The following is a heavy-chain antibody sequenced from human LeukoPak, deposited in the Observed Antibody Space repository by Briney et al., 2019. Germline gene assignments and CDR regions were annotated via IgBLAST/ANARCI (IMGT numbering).Heavy chain of an antibody. CDR2: ISSSGSTI. CDR3: ARVGYSYGYYYYYMDV. CDR1: GFTFSSYE. Sequence: GGSLRLSCAASGFTFSSYEMNWVRQAPGKGLEWVSYISSSGSTIYYADSVKGRFTISRDNAKSSLYLQMNSLRAEDTAVYYCARVGYSYGYYYYYMDVWGKGTTVTVSS. V-gene: IGHV3-48*03. D-gene: IGHD5-18*01. J-gene: IGHJ6*03.